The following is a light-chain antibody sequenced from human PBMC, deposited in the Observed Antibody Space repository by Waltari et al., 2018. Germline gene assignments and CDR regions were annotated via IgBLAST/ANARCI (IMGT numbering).Light chain of an antibody. V-gene: IGKV1-16*02. Sequence: DIQMTQSQSSLSASVVDKVNNTCRENQGINNYFSWFQQKSGKAPKALIYGASSLQSGVPSKFSGSGSLTDFTLTISNLQPEDFATYYCLQYNSYPRTFGQGTKVEIK. J-gene: IGKJ1*01. CDR3: LQYNSYPRT. CDR1: QGINNY. CDR2: GAS.